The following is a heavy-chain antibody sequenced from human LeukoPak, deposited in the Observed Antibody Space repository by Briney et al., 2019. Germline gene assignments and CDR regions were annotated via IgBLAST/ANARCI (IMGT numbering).Heavy chain of an antibody. J-gene: IGHJ4*02. CDR3: ARGAWATRLAS. CDR1: GESLNSYY. Sequence: PSETLSLTCAFYGESLNSYYWSWVRQPPGEGLEWIGEIYESGTTKYNLSLKSRVAISMVPSKQQFSLRLSSVTAADTAVYYCARGAWATRLASWGLGTPVIVSS. D-gene: IGHD2-15*01. V-gene: IGHV4-34*01. CDR2: IYESGTT.